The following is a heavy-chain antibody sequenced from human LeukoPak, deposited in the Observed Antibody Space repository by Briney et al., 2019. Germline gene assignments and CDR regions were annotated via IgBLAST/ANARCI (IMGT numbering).Heavy chain of an antibody. CDR1: GFTFSDYW. V-gene: IGHV3-7*01. CDR3: ARRGGSSSRRSPIDY. J-gene: IGHJ4*02. D-gene: IGHD6-6*01. Sequence: GGSLRLSCTASGFTFSDYWMTWVRQAPGKGPEWVANIEQDGSQRYYVDSVRGRFTISRDNAKNSLFLQMNGLRAEDTAVYYCARRGGSSSRRSPIDYWGQGTLVTVSS. CDR2: IEQDGSQR.